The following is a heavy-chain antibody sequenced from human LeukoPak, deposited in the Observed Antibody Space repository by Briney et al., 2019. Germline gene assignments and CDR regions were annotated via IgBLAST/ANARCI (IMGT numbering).Heavy chain of an antibody. CDR1: GYTFTSYY. D-gene: IGHD6-19*01. CDR2: INPSGGST. Sequence: ASVKVSCKASGYTFTSYYMHWVRQAPGQGLEWMGIINPSGGSTSYAQKFQGRVTMTRDTSTSTVYMELGSLRSEDTAVYYCARDRISRYSSGWYSFAGVYWGQGTLVTVSS. J-gene: IGHJ4*02. V-gene: IGHV1-46*01. CDR3: ARDRISRYSSGWYSFAGVY.